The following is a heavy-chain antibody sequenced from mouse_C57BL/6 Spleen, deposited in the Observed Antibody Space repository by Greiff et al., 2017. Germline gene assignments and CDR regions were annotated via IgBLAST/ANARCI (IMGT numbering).Heavy chain of an antibody. V-gene: IGHV1-53*01. CDR2: INPSNGGT. CDR3: ARLDGNLREFDV. CDR1: GYTFTSYW. Sequence: QVQLQQPGTELVKPGASVKLSCTASGYTFTSYWMHWVKQPPGQGLEWIGNINPSNGGTNYDEKFKSKTTLTVDKSSSTAYKPLSSLTAEDSAVYYGARLDGNLREFDVWGTGTTVTVSA. J-gene: IGHJ1*03. D-gene: IGHD2-1*01.